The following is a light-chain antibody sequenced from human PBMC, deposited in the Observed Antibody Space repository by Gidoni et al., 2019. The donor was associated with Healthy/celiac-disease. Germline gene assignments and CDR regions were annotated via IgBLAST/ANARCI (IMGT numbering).Light chain of an antibody. CDR2: DAS. J-gene: IGKJ1*01. V-gene: IGKV3-11*01. Sequence: EIVVTHAPATLSLSPGARATLSCRASQSVSSYLAWYQQKPGQAPRLLIYDASNRATGIPARFSGSGSGTDFTLTISSLEPEDFAVYYWQQRSNWPGTFXKXTKVEIK. CDR3: QQRSNWPGT. CDR1: QSVSSY.